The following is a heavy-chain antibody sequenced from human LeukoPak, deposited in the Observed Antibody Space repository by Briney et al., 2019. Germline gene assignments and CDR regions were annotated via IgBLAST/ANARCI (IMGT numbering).Heavy chain of an antibody. D-gene: IGHD4-23*01. V-gene: IGHV4-30-2*01. CDR2: IYHSGST. CDR3: ARGHPGGKRDYYFDY. J-gene: IGHJ4*02. CDR1: GGSVSSGGYS. Sequence: SETLSLTCAVSGGSVSSGGYSWSWIRQPPGKGLEWIGYIYHSGSTYYNPSLKSRVTISVDRSKNQFSLKLSSVTAADTAVYYCARGHPGGKRDYYFDYWGQGTLVTASS.